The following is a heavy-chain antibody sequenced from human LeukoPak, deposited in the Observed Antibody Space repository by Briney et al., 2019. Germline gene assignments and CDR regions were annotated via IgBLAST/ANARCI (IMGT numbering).Heavy chain of an antibody. CDR2: IYYSGST. J-gene: IGHJ4*02. CDR1: GGSISSSSYY. V-gene: IGHV4-39*07. D-gene: IGHD3-22*01. Sequence: MSSETLSLTCTVSGGSISSSSYYWGWIRQPPGKGLEWIGSIYYSGSTYYNPSLKSRVTISVDTSKNQFSLKLSSVTAADTAVYYCARGPDYYDSSGYYPLWDWGQGTLVTVSS. CDR3: ARGPDYYDSSGYYPLWD.